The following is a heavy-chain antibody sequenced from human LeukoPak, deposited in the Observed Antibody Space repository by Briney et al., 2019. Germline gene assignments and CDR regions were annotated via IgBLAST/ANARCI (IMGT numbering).Heavy chain of an antibody. CDR1: GGSISSSSYY. V-gene: IGHV4-39*07. Sequence: SETLSLTCTVSGGSISSSSYYWGWIRQPPGKGLEWIGSIYYSGSTYYNPSLKSRVTISVDTSKNQFSLKLSSVTAADTAVYYCARGERWLLEFDYWGQGTLVTVSS. J-gene: IGHJ4*02. D-gene: IGHD5-24*01. CDR2: IYYSGST. CDR3: ARGERWLLEFDY.